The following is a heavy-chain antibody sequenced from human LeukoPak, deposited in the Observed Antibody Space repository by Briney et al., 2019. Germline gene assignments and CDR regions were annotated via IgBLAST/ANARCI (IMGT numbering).Heavy chain of an antibody. J-gene: IGHJ4*02. Sequence: SQTLSLTCAISGDSVSSNSAAWNWIRQSPSRGLEWLGRTYHRSTWYTDYAISVQGRISINTDTPRRQFSLQLNSVTPDDTAVYYCARGGIAAISVFDYWGQGILVTVSS. CDR3: ARGGIAAISVFDY. D-gene: IGHD6-13*01. CDR1: GDSVSSNSAA. CDR2: TYHRSTWYT. V-gene: IGHV6-1*01.